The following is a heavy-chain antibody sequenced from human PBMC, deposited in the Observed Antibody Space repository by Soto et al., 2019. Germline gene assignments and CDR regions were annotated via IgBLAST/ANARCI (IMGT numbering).Heavy chain of an antibody. CDR3: ARDRAQVVTAAGNWFDP. D-gene: IGHD2-21*02. V-gene: IGHV1-69*01. CDR2: IIPIFGTA. Sequence: QVQLVQSGAEVKKPGSSVKVSCKASGGTFSSYAISWVRQAPGQGLEWMGGIIPIFGTANYAQKFQGRVTITADESTSTGYMELRSLRSEDTAVYYCARDRAQVVTAAGNWFDPWGQGTLVTVSS. CDR1: GGTFSSYA. J-gene: IGHJ5*02.